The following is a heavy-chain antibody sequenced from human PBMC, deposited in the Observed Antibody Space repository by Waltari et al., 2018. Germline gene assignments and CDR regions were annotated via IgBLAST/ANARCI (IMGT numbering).Heavy chain of an antibody. D-gene: IGHD4-17*01. CDR2: IRFDGTTA. CDR3: VKDGDYNLPAYDAFDI. CDR1: GLPFGIFA. J-gene: IGHJ3*02. V-gene: IGHV3-30*02. Sequence: QVQLTESGGGVVQRGGSLRLACAAPGLPFGIFAIPWVRQTPARGLEWVAFIRFDGTTAYYADSVTGRFTVSRDNSENRGYLQMNSLRPEDTGVYHCVKDGDYNLPAYDAFDIWGPGTMVSVSS.